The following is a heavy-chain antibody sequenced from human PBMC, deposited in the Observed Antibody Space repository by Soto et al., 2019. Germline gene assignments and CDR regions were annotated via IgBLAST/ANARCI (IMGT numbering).Heavy chain of an antibody. CDR2: FDPEDGET. CDR3: ATYYGGNPLDDAFDI. D-gene: IGHD4-17*01. V-gene: IGHV1-24*01. J-gene: IGHJ3*02. Sequence: ASVKVSCKASGYTFPGYYMHWVRQAPGKGLEWMGGFDPEDGETIYAQKFQGRVTMTEDTSTDTAYMELSSLRSEDTAVYYCATYYGGNPLDDAFDIWGQGTMVTVSS. CDR1: GYTFPGYY.